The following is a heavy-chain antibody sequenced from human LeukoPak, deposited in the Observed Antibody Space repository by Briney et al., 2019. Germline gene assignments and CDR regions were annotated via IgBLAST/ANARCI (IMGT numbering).Heavy chain of an antibody. CDR1: GYTFRSYD. CDR2: ISGSGGST. Sequence: GGSLRLSCAASGYTFRSYDMSWVRQAPGKGLEWVSAISGSGGSTYYADSVKGRFTISRDNSKNTLYLQMNSLRAEDTAVYYCAKDSTSTYSSSWYIPWFDPLGPGNPGHRLL. V-gene: IGHV3-23*01. J-gene: IGHJ5*02. CDR3: AKDSTSTYSSSWYIPWFDP. D-gene: IGHD6-13*01.